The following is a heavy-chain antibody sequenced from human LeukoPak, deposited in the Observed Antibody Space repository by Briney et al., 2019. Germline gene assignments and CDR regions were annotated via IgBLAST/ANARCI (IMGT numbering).Heavy chain of an antibody. CDR3: AKEIGGSWGGDLDY. J-gene: IGHJ4*02. V-gene: IGHV3-30*18. CDR2: ISYDGSNK. D-gene: IGHD1-26*01. CDR1: GFTFSSYG. Sequence: PGGSLRPSCAASGFTFSSYGMHWVRQAPGKGLEWVAVISYDGSNKYYADSVKGRFTISRDNSKNTLYLQMNSLRAEDTAVYYCAKEIGGSWGGDLDYWGQGTLVTVSS.